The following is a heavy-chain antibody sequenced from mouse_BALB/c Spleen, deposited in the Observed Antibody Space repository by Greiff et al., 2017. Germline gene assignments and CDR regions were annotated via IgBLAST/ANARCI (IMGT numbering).Heavy chain of an antibody. CDR2: ISSGGSYT. V-gene: IGHV5-9-4*01. Sequence: EVHLVESGGGLVKPGGSLKLSCAASGFTFSSYAMSWVRQSPEKRLEWVAEISSGGSYTYYPDTVTGRFTISRDNAKNTLYLEMSSLRSEDTAMYYCALYGNSHAMDYWGQGTSVTVSS. D-gene: IGHD2-1*01. J-gene: IGHJ4*01. CDR3: ALYGNSHAMDY. CDR1: GFTFSSYA.